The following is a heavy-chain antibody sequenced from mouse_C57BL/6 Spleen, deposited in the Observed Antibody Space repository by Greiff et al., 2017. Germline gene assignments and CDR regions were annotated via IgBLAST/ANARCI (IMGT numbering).Heavy chain of an antibody. D-gene: IGHD2-2*01. CDR1: GYTFTDYE. CDR3: TSGYDGAWFAY. V-gene: IGHV1-15*01. CDR2: IDPETGGT. Sequence: QVQLQQSGAELVRPGASVTLSCKASGYTFTDYEMHWVKQTPVHGLEWIGAIDPETGGTAYNQKFKGKAILTADKSSSTAYMELRSLTSEDSAVYYCTSGYDGAWFAYWGQGTLVTVSA. J-gene: IGHJ3*01.